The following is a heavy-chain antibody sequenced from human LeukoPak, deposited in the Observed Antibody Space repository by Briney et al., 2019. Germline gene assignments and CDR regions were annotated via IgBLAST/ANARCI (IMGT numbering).Heavy chain of an antibody. CDR3: ARGYSYGYRIDY. D-gene: IGHD5-18*01. Sequence: GSLRLSCAASGFTFSSYWMHWVRQAPGKGLVWVSRINSDGSSTSYADSVKGRFTISRDNAKNTLYLQMNSLRAEDTAVYYCARGYSYGYRIDYWGQRTQVTVSS. J-gene: IGHJ4*02. CDR2: INSDGSST. V-gene: IGHV3-74*01. CDR1: GFTFSSYW.